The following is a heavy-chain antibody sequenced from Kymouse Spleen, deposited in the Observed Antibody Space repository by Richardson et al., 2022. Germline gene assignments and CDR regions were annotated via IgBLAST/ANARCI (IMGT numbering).Heavy chain of an antibody. Sequence: QLQLQESGPGLVKPSETLSLTCTVSGGSISSSSYYWGWIRQPPGKGLEWIGSIYYSGSTYYNPSLKSRVTISVDTSKNQFSLKLSSVTAADTAVYYCARQRTGTPFDYWGQGTLVTVSS. V-gene: IGHV4-39*01. CDR3: ARQRTGTPFDY. D-gene: IGHD1-7*01. CDR2: IYYSGST. J-gene: IGHJ4*02. CDR1: GGSISSSSYY.